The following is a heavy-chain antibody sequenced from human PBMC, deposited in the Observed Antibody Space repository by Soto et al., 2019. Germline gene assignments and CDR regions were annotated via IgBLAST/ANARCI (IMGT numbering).Heavy chain of an antibody. D-gene: IGHD3-3*01. CDR3: ARAEGEFWSGLLYYLGS. CDR2: ISYDGDNE. Sequence: PGGSLRLSCAASGFSFSHYAMHWVRHVAGKGLEWVALISYDGDNEYYADSVKGRFTISRDNSKDSLFLQMNDLRPEDTAVYYCARAEGEFWSGLLYYLGSWGLGT. CDR1: GFSFSHYA. J-gene: IGHJ4*02. V-gene: IGHV3-33*05.